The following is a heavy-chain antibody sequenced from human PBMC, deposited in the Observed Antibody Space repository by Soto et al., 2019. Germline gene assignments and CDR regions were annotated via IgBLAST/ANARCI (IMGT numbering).Heavy chain of an antibody. V-gene: IGHV3-48*01. CDR1: GFTFISYS. CDR2: ISSSSSTI. Sequence: GGSLRLSCAASGFTFISYSMNWVRQAPGKGLEWVSYISSSSSTIYYADSVKGRFTISRDNAKNSLYLQMNSLRAEDTAVYYCARGTEGPRHYYYYYMDVWGKGTTVTVSS. CDR3: ARGTEGPRHYYYYYMDV. J-gene: IGHJ6*03.